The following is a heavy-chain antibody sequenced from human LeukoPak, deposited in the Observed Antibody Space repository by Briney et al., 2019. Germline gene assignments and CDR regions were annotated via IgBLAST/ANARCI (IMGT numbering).Heavy chain of an antibody. V-gene: IGHV3-53*01. J-gene: IGHJ4*02. Sequence: GGSLRLSCAVSGFTVSNNYMSWIRQAPGKGLEYVSVIYSDGGTFYSESVKGRFTTSRDYSKNTLYLQMNSLRADDTAVYYCARDSNGPAFWGQGTLVTVSS. CDR1: GFTVSNNY. CDR2: IYSDGGT. D-gene: IGHD3-22*01. CDR3: ARDSNGPAF.